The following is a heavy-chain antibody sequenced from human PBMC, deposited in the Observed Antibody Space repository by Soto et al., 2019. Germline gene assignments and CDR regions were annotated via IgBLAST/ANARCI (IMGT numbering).Heavy chain of an antibody. CDR2: VIPIFGTP. V-gene: IGHV1-69*01. J-gene: IGHJ6*02. D-gene: IGHD2-15*01. CDR3: ARSQGGSSSLDIYYYYYYGMDV. Sequence: QVQLVQSGAEVKKPGSSVKVSCKAPGGTFSTYAISWVRQAPGQGLEWMGGVIPIFGTPKYAQKFQGRVTTSADESTSTGYMGLRSLRSEETAVYYCARSQGGSSSLDIYYYYYYGMDVWGQGTRVTVSS. CDR1: GGTFSTYA.